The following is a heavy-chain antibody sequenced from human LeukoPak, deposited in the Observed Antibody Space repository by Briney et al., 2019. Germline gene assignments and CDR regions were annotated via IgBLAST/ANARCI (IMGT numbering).Heavy chain of an antibody. D-gene: IGHD6-19*01. CDR2: IYYSGST. CDR3: ARGRSGWLLPFDH. CDR1: GGSFSGGGTY. V-gene: IGHV4-61*08. J-gene: IGHJ4*02. Sequence: PSETLSLTCTVSGGSFSGGGTYWSWIRQPPGKGLEWIGYIYYSGSTNYNPSLKSRVTISVDTSENQFSLKLSSVTAADTAVYYCARGRSGWLLPFDHWGQGTLVTVSS.